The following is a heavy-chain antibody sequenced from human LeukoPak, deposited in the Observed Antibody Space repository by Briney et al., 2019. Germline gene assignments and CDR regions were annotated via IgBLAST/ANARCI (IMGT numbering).Heavy chain of an antibody. Sequence: PGGSLRLSCAASRFTFSSYGMHWVRQAPGKGLEWVAYIYSGGSNEQYADSVKGRFSISRDSSKNILYLQMNSLRAEDTAVYYCAKDRCSNGVGCYYYYMDVWGKGTTVTISS. CDR3: AKDRCSNGVGCYYYYMDV. CDR1: RFTFSSYG. D-gene: IGHD2-8*01. CDR2: IYSGGSNE. V-gene: IGHV3-30*02. J-gene: IGHJ6*03.